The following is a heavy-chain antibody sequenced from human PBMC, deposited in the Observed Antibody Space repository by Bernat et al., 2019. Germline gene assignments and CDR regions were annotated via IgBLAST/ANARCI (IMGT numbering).Heavy chain of an antibody. CDR1: GYTFTGYY. V-gene: IGHV1-2*04. Sequence: QVQLVQSGAEVKKPGASVKVSYKASGYTFTGYYMHWVRQAPGQGLEWMGWINPNSGGTNYAQKFQGWVTMTRDTSISTAYMELSRLRSDDTAVYYCARGLPDAYYYDSSGFFDYWGQGTLVTVSS. CDR2: INPNSGGT. D-gene: IGHD3-22*01. J-gene: IGHJ4*02. CDR3: ARGLPDAYYYDSSGFFDY.